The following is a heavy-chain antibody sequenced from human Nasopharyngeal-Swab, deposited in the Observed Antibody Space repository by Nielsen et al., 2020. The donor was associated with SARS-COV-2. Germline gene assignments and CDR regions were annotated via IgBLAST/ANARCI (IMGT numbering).Heavy chain of an antibody. Sequence: GGSLRLSCKGPGYSFTSYWIGWVRQMPGKGLEWMGIIYPGDSDTRYSPSFQGQVTISADRSISTAYLQWSSLKASDTAMYYCARQGAVAGYYYYYMDVWGKGTTVTVSS. V-gene: IGHV5-51*01. CDR2: IYPGDSDT. CDR1: GYSFTSYW. D-gene: IGHD6-19*01. J-gene: IGHJ6*03. CDR3: ARQGAVAGYYYYYMDV.